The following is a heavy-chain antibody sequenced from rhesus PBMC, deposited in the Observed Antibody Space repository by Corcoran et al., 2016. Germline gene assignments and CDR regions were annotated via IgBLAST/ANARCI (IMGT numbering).Heavy chain of an antibody. J-gene: IGHJ4*01. CDR3: ARCRTLGCDY. CDR2: IEPSNSEA. V-gene: IGHV5-20*02. CDR1: GYSFHNSC. Sequence: EVQLVQSGAEVTRPGESLKISCKTSGYSFHNSCISWVRQMSGRGLEWMGAIEPSNSEARDRPAVQGQVTISDDKSITTAYLQWSSLNAWDTAKYYCARCRTLGCDYWGQGVLVTVSS. D-gene: IGHD2-39*01.